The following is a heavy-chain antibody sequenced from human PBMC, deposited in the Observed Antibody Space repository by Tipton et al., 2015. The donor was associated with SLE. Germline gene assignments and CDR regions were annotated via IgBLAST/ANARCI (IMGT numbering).Heavy chain of an antibody. CDR3: SREGSSCLFQH. J-gene: IGHJ1*01. D-gene: IGHD6-13*01. V-gene: IGHV4-61*02. Sequence: TLSLTCTVSGGSISSGSYYWSWIRQPAGKGLEWIGRIYTSGSTNDNPSLKSRVTISVDTSKNQFSLKLSSVTAADTAVYYWSREGSSCLFQHWGQCNLVTVSS. CDR1: GGSISSGSYY. CDR2: IYTSGST.